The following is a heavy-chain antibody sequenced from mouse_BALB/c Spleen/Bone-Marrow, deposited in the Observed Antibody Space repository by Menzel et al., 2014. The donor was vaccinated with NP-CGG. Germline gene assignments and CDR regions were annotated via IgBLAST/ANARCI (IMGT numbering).Heavy chain of an antibody. J-gene: IGHJ2*01. CDR1: GFTFSNYW. CDR2: IRLKSNNYAT. CDR3: TRVLRLFDY. D-gene: IGHD1-2*01. Sequence: EVQGVESGGGLVQPGGSMKLSCVASGFTFSNYWMTWVRQSPEKGLEWVAEIRLKSNNYATHYAESVKGRFTFSRDDSKGSVCLQMNNLRAEDSGIYYCTRVLRLFDYWGQGTTLTVSS. V-gene: IGHV6-6*02.